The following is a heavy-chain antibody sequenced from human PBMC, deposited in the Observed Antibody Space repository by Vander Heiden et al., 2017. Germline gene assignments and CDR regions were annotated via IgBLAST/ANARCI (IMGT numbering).Heavy chain of an antibody. CDR2: IYPGDSDT. D-gene: IGHD2-8*01. J-gene: IGHJ4*02. CDR3: ARPLIRYCTNGVCYTDDY. Sequence: EVQLVQSGAEVKKPGESLKISCKGSGYSFTSYWIGWVRQMPGKGLEWMGIIYPGDSDTRYSPSFQDQVTISADKSISTAYLQWSSLKASDTAMYYCARPLIRYCTNGVCYTDDYWGQGTLVTVSS. V-gene: IGHV5-51*01. CDR1: GYSFTSYW.